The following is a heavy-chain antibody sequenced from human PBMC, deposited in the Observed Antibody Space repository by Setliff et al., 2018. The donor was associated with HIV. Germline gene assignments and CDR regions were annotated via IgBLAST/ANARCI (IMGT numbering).Heavy chain of an antibody. V-gene: IGHV1-18*01. CDR1: GYTFTNYG. CDR3: ARCGAGEWHLYMDV. Sequence: ASVKVSCKASGYTFTNYGIRXXRQAPGQGLEWMGWISAYSGNTHYAQKYQGRVTFTADKSTSTVYMELSSLRSEDTAVYYCARCGAGEWHLYMDVWGKGTAVTVSS. J-gene: IGHJ6*03. CDR2: ISAYSGNT. D-gene: IGHD3-16*01.